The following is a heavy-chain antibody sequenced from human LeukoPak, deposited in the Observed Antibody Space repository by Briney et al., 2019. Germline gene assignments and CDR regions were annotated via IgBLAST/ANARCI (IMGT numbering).Heavy chain of an antibody. CDR2: ISGSGGST. CDR3: AKDRESGYAPYDMDV. J-gene: IGHJ6*02. CDR1: GFTFSSYA. Sequence: GGSLRLSCAASGFTFSSYAMTWVRQAPGKGLEWVSTISGSGGSTFYADSVMGRFTISRDNSKNTLSLHMNSLRAEDTAIYYCAKDRESGYAPYDMDVWGRGTTVTVSS. D-gene: IGHD5-12*01. V-gene: IGHV3-23*01.